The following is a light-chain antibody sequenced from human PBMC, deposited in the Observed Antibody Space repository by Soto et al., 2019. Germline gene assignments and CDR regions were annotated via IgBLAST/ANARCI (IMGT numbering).Light chain of an antibody. CDR2: WAS. J-gene: IGKJ1*01. V-gene: IGKV4-1*01. Sequence: DIVMTQSPDSLAVSLGERATINRKSSQSVLYSSNNKNYLAWYQQKPGQSPKLLIYWASTRESGVPDRFSGSGSGTDFTLTISSLQAEDVAVYYCQQFHSTPKTFGQGTKVEIK. CDR1: QSVLYSSNNKNY. CDR3: QQFHSTPKT.